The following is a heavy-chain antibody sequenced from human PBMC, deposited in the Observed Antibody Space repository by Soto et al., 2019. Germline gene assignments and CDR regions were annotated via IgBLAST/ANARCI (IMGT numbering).Heavy chain of an antibody. Sequence: ASVKVSCKASGYTFTSYDINWVRQATGQGLEWMGWMNPNSGNTGYAQKFQGRVTMTRNTSISTAYMELSSLRSEDTAVYYCAMYDFWRGYSNYWCQGTLVSVSS. CDR3: AMYDFWRGYSNY. V-gene: IGHV1-8*01. D-gene: IGHD3-3*01. J-gene: IGHJ4*02. CDR2: MNPNSGNT. CDR1: GYTFTSYD.